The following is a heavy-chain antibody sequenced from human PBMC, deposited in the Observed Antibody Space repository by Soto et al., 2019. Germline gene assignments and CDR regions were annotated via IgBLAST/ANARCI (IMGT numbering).Heavy chain of an antibody. J-gene: IGHJ6*02. Sequence: EYLKVSFKGSGYIFPSYWIGWVRQMPGKGLEWMGIIYPGDSDTRYSPSFQGQVTISADKSISTAYLQWSSLKASDTAMYYCARRRAVAGTGYYYGMDVWGQGTTVTVSS. CDR1: GYIFPSYW. D-gene: IGHD6-19*01. CDR2: IYPGDSDT. CDR3: ARRRAVAGTGYYYGMDV. V-gene: IGHV5-51*01.